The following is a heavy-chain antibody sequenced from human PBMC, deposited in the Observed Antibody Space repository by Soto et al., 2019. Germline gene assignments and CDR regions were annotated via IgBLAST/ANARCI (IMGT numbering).Heavy chain of an antibody. CDR3: VRHGAVDTTNWFDP. CDR2: ISTSGSTI. CDR1: GFTFSDYY. D-gene: IGHD5-18*01. Sequence: PGGSLRLCCAASGFTFSDYYMSWIRQAPGKGLEWVSYISTSGSTIYYADSVKGRFTISRDNAKNSVFLQMSSLRAEDTAVYYCVRHGAVDTTNWFDPWGQGTLVTVSS. V-gene: IGHV3-11*01. J-gene: IGHJ5*02.